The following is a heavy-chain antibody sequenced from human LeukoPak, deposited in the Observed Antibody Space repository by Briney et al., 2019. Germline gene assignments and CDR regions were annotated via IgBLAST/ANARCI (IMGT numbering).Heavy chain of an antibody. Sequence: GGSLQISCQGSGSSFTSYWIGWVRQLPGKGLEWMGIIYPGDSDIRYSPSFQGQVTISADKSISTAYLQWNSLKASDTAMYYCARLRDAYPDYWGQGTLITVSS. D-gene: IGHD5-24*01. V-gene: IGHV5-51*01. CDR1: GSSFTSYW. J-gene: IGHJ4*02. CDR3: ARLRDAYPDY. CDR2: IYPGDSDI.